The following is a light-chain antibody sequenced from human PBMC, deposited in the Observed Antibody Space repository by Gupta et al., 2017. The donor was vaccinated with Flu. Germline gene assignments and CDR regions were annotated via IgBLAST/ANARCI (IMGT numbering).Light chain of an antibody. J-gene: IGKJ4*01. CDR1: KRGRRN. CDR2: GAD. Sequence: GERANVSGRASKRGRRNLAWYQKKPGQAPRLLIYGADTRANGSPERCRGSGSGTEVNITIRRLKSEDFAVYYCQQYNKWTTRTVGGGTKVEIK. V-gene: IGKV3-15*01. CDR3: QQYNKWTTRT.